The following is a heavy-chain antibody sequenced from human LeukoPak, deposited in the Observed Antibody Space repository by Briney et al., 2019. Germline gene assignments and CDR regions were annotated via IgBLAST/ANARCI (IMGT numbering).Heavy chain of an antibody. V-gene: IGHV4-38-2*02. CDR3: ATLWTYYYGSGSSPNYYFDY. D-gene: IGHD3-10*01. J-gene: IGHJ4*02. Sequence: SETLSLTCTVSGDSISSGDYYWGWIRQPPGEGLEWIGSIYHSGSTYYNPSLKSRVTISVDTSKNQFSLKLSSVTAADTAVYYCATLWTYYYGSGSSPNYYFDYWGQGTLVTVSS. CDR1: GDSISSGDYY. CDR2: IYHSGST.